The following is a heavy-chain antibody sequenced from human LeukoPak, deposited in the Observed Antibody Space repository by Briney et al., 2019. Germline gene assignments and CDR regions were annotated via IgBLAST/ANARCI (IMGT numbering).Heavy chain of an antibody. CDR3: ARARAAAGAFDI. V-gene: IGHV4-30-2*01. CDR1: GGSISSGGYY. J-gene: IGHJ3*02. D-gene: IGHD6-13*01. Sequence: SQTLSLTCTVSGGSISSGGYYWSWIRQPPGKGLEWIGYIYHSGSTYYNPSLKSRVTISIDRSKNQFSLKLSSVTAADTAVYYCARARAAAGAFDIWGQGTMVTVSS. CDR2: IYHSGST.